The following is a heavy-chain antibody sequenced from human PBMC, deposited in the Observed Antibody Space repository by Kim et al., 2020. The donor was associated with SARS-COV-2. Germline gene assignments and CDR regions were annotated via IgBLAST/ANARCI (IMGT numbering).Heavy chain of an antibody. D-gene: IGHD2-2*01. CDR2: ISAYNGNT. CDR1: GYTFTSYG. V-gene: IGHV1-18*04. J-gene: IGHJ4*02. CDR3: ARGIFGTCSSTSCPYADY. Sequence: ASVKVSCKASGYTFTSYGISWVRQAPGQGLEWMGWISAYNGNTNYAQKLQGRVTMTTDTSTSTAYMELRSLRSDDTAVYYCARGIFGTCSSTSCPYADYWGQGTLVTVSS.